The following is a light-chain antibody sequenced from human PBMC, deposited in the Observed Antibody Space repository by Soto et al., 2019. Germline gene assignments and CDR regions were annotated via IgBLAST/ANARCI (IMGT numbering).Light chain of an antibody. V-gene: IGKV3D-15*01. CDR2: GAS. Sequence: EKVMTQSPATLSVSPGERSTLSCRSSQRVSSNVAWYQQKPGQAPRLLISGASSRATGIPDRFTGSGSETSFTLTISRLEPEDFALYYCQHYQSGHPITFGQGTRLEIK. J-gene: IGKJ5*01. CDR1: QRVSSN. CDR3: QHYQSGHPIT.